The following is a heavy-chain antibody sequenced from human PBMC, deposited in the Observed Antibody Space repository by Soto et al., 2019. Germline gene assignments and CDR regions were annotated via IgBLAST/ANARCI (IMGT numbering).Heavy chain of an antibody. CDR3: AKDGRGSGSHYNSFGY. Sequence: EVQLVESGGGLIQPGGSLKLSCAACGFTVGNNYMSWVRQAPGKGLEWVSLIYSTGTTKYADSVKGRFTVSRDNAKNTLYLQMNSLRAEDTAVYYCAKDGRGSGSHYNSFGYWGQGTLVTVSS. CDR1: GFTVGNNY. CDR2: IYSTGTT. D-gene: IGHD3-10*01. V-gene: IGHV3-53*01. J-gene: IGHJ4*02.